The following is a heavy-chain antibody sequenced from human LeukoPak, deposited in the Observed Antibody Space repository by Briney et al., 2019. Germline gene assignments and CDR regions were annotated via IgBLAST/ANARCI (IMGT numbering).Heavy chain of an antibody. CDR1: GYTFTSYD. CDR2: MNPNSGNT. V-gene: IGHV1-8*01. J-gene: IGHJ4*02. D-gene: IGHD3-22*01. CDR3: ARGAYYYDSRFGYYFDY. Sequence: ASVKVSCKASGYTFTSYDINWVRQAPGQGLEWMGWMNPNSGNTGYAQKFQGRVTITRNTSISTAYMELSSLRSEDTAVYYCARGAYYYDSRFGYYFDYWGQGTLVTVSS.